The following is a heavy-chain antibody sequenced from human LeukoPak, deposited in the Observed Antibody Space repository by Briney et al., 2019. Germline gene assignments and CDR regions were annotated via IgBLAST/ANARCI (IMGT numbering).Heavy chain of an antibody. CDR2: INTDGSST. Sequence: GRSLRLSCAASGFTFSSYWMHWVRQAPGKGLVWVSRINTDGSSTSYADSVKGRFTISRDNAKNTLYLQMNSLRAEDTAVYYCARDLTGEGGYNPDYWGHGTLVTVFS. J-gene: IGHJ4*01. CDR1: GFTFSSYW. D-gene: IGHD1-14*01. V-gene: IGHV3-74*01. CDR3: ARDLTGEGGYNPDY.